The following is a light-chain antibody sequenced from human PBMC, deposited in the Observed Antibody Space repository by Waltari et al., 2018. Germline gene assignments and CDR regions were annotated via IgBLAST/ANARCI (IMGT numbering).Light chain of an antibody. J-gene: IGLJ2*01. CDR2: DKN. CDR1: SLRSYY. CDR3: HSRDASGSGGA. V-gene: IGLV3-19*01. Sequence: TQDPAVSVAMGQTVRITCQGESLRSYYAGWYQQRPGQAPILVMYDKNSRPSGVPDRFSGSSSDDTASLTITGAQAEDEAYYYCHSRDASGSGGAFGGGTKLTVL.